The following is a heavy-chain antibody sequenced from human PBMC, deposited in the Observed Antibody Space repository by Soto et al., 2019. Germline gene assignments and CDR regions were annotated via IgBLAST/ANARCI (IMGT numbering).Heavy chain of an antibody. CDR1: GASISNYY. D-gene: IGHD1-1*01. Sequence: QVRLQESGPGLVKPSETLSLTCTVSGASISNYYWSWIRQPAGKGLECLGRFYASGTPTYNPSLRSRVTTSVDTSKNQFSLNLNSVTAADTAVYYCARESRSELGTVEYWGQGTLVTVSS. J-gene: IGHJ4*02. CDR2: FYASGTP. V-gene: IGHV4-4*07. CDR3: ARESRSELGTVEY.